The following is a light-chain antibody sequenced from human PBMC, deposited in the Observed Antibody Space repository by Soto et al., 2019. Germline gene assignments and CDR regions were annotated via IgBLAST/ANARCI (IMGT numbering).Light chain of an antibody. CDR3: SSYTSSSTRV. J-gene: IGLJ1*01. Sequence: QSVLTQPASVSGSPGQSITISCTGTSSDVGGYNYVSWYQQHPGKAPKLMIYDVSNRPSGVSNRFSGSKSGNTASLTISGRQAEDEADYYCSSYTSSSTRVFGTVTKVTVL. CDR2: DVS. CDR1: SSDVGGYNY. V-gene: IGLV2-14*01.